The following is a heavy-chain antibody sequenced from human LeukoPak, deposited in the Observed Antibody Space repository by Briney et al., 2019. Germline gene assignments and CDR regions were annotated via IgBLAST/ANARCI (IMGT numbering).Heavy chain of an antibody. D-gene: IGHD2-15*01. CDR3: ARVGCSGGSCYDDAFDI. CDR2: IYYSGST. Sequence: PSETLSLTCTVSGGSISSYYWSWIRQPPGKGLEWIGYIYYSGSTNYNPSLKSQVTISVDTSKNQFSLKLSPVTAADTAVYYCARVGCSGGSCYDDAFDIWGQGTMVTVSS. V-gene: IGHV4-59*01. CDR1: GGSISSYY. J-gene: IGHJ3*02.